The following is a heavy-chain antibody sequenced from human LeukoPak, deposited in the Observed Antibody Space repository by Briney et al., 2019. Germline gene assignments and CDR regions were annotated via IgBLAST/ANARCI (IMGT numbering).Heavy chain of an antibody. J-gene: IGHJ4*02. D-gene: IGHD3-3*01. V-gene: IGHV5-51*01. CDR2: IYPADSET. CDR3: ARFEVNYEDNRSFYYFDY. Sequence: GESLKISCRVSGYALASYWIGWVRQVPGKGLEWMGIIYPADSETKSSPSFQGQVTFSADKSINTAYLQWTSLKASDTAMYYCARFEVNYEDNRSFYYFDYWGQGTLVTVSS. CDR1: GYALASYW.